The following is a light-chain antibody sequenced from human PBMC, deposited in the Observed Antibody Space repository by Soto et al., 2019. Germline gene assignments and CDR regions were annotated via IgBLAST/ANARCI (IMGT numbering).Light chain of an antibody. CDR2: DSS. V-gene: IGKV1-33*01. CDR3: QQYENVPLT. J-gene: IGKJ4*01. CDR1: QSISTS. Sequence: DIQMTQSPSSLSASVGDRVTITCRASQSISTSLNWYQQKPGKAPKLLIYDSSNVETGVPSRFSGSGSGTDFTFTITNLQPEDIAIYYCQQYENVPLTFGGGTTLEIK.